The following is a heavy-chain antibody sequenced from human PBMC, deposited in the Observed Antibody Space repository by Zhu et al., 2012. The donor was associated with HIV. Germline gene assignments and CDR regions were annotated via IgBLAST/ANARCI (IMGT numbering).Heavy chain of an antibody. V-gene: IGHV4-39*01. CDR3: ARHELGYGSSYMDV. Sequence: QVQLQESGPGLVKPSETLSLTCTVSGGSISSSSYYWGWIRQPPGKGLEWIGSIYYSGSTYYNPSLKSRVTISVDTSKNQFSLKLSSVTAADTAVYYCARHELGYGSSYMDVWGKGTTVTVSS. J-gene: IGHJ6*03. CDR1: GGSISSSSYY. CDR2: IYYSGST. D-gene: IGHD3-10*01.